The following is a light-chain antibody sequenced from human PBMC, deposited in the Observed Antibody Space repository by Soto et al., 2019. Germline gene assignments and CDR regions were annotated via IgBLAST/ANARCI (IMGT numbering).Light chain of an antibody. CDR1: SSDVGGYNF. Sequence: QAVVTQPPSASGSPGRSVTISCTGTSSDVGGYNFVSWYQQHPGKAPKLMIYEVSKRPSGVPDRFSGSKSGNTASLTVSGLQAEDEADYYCSSYGGSNNHVVFGGGTKVTVL. V-gene: IGLV2-8*01. CDR2: EVS. CDR3: SSYGGSNNHVV. J-gene: IGLJ2*01.